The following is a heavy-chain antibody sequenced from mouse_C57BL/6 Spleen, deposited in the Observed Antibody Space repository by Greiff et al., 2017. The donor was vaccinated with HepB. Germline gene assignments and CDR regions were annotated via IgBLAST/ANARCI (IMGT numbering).Heavy chain of an antibody. V-gene: IGHV1-81*01. CDR3: ARRATAQATDAMDY. CDR2: IYPRSGNT. D-gene: IGHD3-2*02. J-gene: IGHJ4*01. CDR1: GYTFTSYG. Sequence: QVQLQQSGAELARPGASVKLSCKASGYTFTSYGISWVKQRTGQGLEWIGEIYPRSGNTYYNEKFKGKATLTADKSSSTAYMELRSLTSEDSAVYFCARRATAQATDAMDYWGQGTSVTVSS.